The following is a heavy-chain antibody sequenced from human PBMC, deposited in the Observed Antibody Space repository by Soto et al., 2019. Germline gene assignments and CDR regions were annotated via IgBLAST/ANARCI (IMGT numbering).Heavy chain of an antibody. Sequence: SETLSLTCTVSGGSISSGDYYWSWIRQPPGKGLEWIGYIYYSGSTYYNPSLKSRVTISVDTSKNQFSLKLSSVTAADTAVYYCARSDYYYYYGMDVWGQGATVTVSS. CDR1: GGSISSGDYY. V-gene: IGHV4-30-4*01. CDR2: IYYSGST. CDR3: ARSDYYYYYGMDV. J-gene: IGHJ6*02.